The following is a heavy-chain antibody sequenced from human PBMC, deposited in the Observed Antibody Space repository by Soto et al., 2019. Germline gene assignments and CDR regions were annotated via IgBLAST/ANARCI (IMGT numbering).Heavy chain of an antibody. CDR3: ASDLNYGSGSWD. D-gene: IGHD3-10*01. Sequence: QVQLQESGPGLLKPSGTLSLTCTVSGGSISRGNWFSWVRQSPGKGLEWIGEISHSGSTNYKPSLKSRVTISIAKSKNQLSLNLISVTAADTAVYYCASDLNYGSGSWDWGQGTMVTVSS. J-gene: IGHJ3*01. CDR2: ISHSGST. V-gene: IGHV4-4*02. CDR1: GGSISRGNW.